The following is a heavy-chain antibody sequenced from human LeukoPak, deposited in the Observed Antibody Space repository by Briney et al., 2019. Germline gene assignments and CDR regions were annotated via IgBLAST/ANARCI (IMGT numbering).Heavy chain of an antibody. CDR1: GMSLYGYF. CDR2: ISQSGST. V-gene: IGHV4-34*01. J-gene: IGHJ6*03. D-gene: IGHD6-13*01. CDR3: ARLAAAGTYYYYYMDV. Sequence: PSETLSLTCGVSGMSLYGYFWSWIRQPPGKGLEWIGEISQSGSTNYNPSLKSRVTILLDTSKNHFSLRLSSVTAADTAVYYCARLAAAGTYYYYYMDVWGKGTTVTVSS.